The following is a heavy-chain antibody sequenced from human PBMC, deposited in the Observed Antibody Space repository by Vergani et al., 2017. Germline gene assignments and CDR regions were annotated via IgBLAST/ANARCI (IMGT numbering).Heavy chain of an antibody. D-gene: IGHD1-7*01. Sequence: QVQLVQSGAEVKKPGASVKVSCKASGYTFTGYYMHWVRQAPGQGLEWMGWINPNSGGTNYAQKFQGRVTMTRDTSISTAYMELSRLRSDDTAVYYCARGVTGTTFGYYYYMDVWGKGTTVTVSS. CDR2: INPNSGGT. J-gene: IGHJ6*03. V-gene: IGHV1-2*02. CDR1: GYTFTGYY. CDR3: ARGVTGTTFGYYYYMDV.